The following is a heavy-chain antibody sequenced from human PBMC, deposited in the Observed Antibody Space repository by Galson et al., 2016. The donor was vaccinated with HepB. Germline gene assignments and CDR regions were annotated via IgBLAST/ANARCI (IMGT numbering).Heavy chain of an antibody. D-gene: IGHD6-19*01. J-gene: IGHJ4*02. CDR1: GYNFKNFA. V-gene: IGHV7-4-1*02. CDR3: ARAVAGIGIEY. Sequence: SVKVSCKASGYNFKNFAMNWVRQAPGQGFEWMGWINTNTGDPTYVQGFTGRFVFSLDTSVSTAYLQISSLKAEDTAVYYCARAVAGIGIEYWGQGTPVTVSS. CDR2: INTNTGDP.